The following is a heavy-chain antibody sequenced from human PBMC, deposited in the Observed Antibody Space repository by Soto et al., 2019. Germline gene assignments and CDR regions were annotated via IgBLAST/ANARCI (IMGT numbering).Heavy chain of an antibody. CDR3: ARGSAFIGLDY. Sequence: ASVKVSCKASGYTFTSYAMHWVRQAPGQRLEWMGWINAGNGNTKYSQKFQGRVTITRDTSASTAYMELSSLRAEDTAIYYCARGSAFIGLDYWGRGTQVTVSS. V-gene: IGHV1-3*01. J-gene: IGHJ4*02. CDR1: GYTFTSYA. CDR2: INAGNGNT. D-gene: IGHD1-26*01.